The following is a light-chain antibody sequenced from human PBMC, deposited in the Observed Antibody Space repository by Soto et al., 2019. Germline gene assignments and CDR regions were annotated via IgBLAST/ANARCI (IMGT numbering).Light chain of an antibody. Sequence: EMVLTQSPGTLSLSPGERATLSCRASQSVRSTYLAWYQQNPGQAPRLLIYGASSRATGIPDRFSGSGSGTDFTLTISRLEPEDFTVYYCQQFGRSPWTFGQGTKVEIK. V-gene: IGKV3-20*01. CDR3: QQFGRSPWT. CDR1: QSVRSTY. J-gene: IGKJ1*01. CDR2: GAS.